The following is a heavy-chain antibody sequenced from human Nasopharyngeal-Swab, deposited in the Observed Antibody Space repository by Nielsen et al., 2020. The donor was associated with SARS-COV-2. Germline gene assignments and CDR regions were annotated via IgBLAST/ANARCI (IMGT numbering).Heavy chain of an antibody. D-gene: IGHD3-22*01. J-gene: IGHJ6*04. CDR1: GFTFSSYG. V-gene: IGHV3-21*01. CDR2: ISSSSSYI. Sequence: GESLKISCAASGFTFSSYGMNWVRQAPGKGLEWVSSISSSSSYIYYADSVKGRFTISRDNAKNSLYLQMNSLRAEDTAVYYCARPYDSSGYYSPGYMDVWGEETTVTVSS. CDR3: ARPYDSSGYYSPGYMDV.